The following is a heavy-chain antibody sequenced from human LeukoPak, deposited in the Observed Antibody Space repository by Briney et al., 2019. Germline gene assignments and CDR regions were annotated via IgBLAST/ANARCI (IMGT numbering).Heavy chain of an antibody. D-gene: IGHD6-25*01. CDR3: ARDGTPIYSSGWVYMDV. V-gene: IGHV3-48*03. CDR1: GFTFSSYE. J-gene: IGHJ6*04. Sequence: GGSLRLSCAASGFTFSSYEMNWVRQAPGKGLERVSYISSSGSTIYYADSVEGRFTISRDNAKNSLYLQMNSLRGEDTAVYYCARDGTPIYSSGWVYMDVWGKGTTVTISS. CDR2: ISSSGSTI.